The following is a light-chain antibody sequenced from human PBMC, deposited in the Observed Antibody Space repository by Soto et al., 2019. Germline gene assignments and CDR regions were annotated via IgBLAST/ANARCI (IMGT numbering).Light chain of an antibody. J-gene: IGKJ1*01. V-gene: IGKV1-6*01. Sequence: IQMTQSPSSLSASVGDRVSITCRASQGIRSDLAWYQQKPGKVPKLLIYGASRLESGVPSRFSGSGFGTDFTLTISSLQPEDFATYYCLQDYNYPWAFGQGTKVEIK. CDR1: QGIRSD. CDR2: GAS. CDR3: LQDYNYPWA.